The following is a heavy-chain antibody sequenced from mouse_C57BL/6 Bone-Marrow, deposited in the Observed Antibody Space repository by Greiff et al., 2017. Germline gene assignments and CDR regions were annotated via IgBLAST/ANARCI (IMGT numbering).Heavy chain of an antibody. Sequence: DVMLVESGGGLVQPGGSMKLSCAASGFTFSDAWMDWVRQSPEKGLEWVAEIRNKANNHATYYAESVKGRFTISRDDSKSSVYLQMNSLRAEDTGIYYCTREDGSSLYWYFDVWGTGTTVTVSS. CDR3: TREDGSSLYWYFDV. CDR2: IRNKANNHAT. V-gene: IGHV6-6*01. D-gene: IGHD1-1*01. J-gene: IGHJ1*03. CDR1: GFTFSDAW.